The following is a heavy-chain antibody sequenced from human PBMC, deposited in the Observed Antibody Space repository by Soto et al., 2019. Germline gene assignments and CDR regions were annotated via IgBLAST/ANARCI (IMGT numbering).Heavy chain of an antibody. CDR2: INPNSGGT. CDR1: GYTFTGYY. Sequence: ASVKVSCKASGYTFTGYYMHWVRQAPGQGLEWMGWINPNSGGTNYAQKFQGRVTMTRDTSISTAYMELSRLRSDDTAVYYCARVGLASGSSSNQYYYYGMDVWGQGTTVTVSS. V-gene: IGHV1-2*02. D-gene: IGHD2-15*01. CDR3: ARVGLASGSSSNQYYYYGMDV. J-gene: IGHJ6*02.